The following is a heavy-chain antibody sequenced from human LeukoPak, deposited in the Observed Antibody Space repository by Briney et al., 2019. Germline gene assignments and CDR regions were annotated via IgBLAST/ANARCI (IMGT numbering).Heavy chain of an antibody. CDR2: IHYTGNT. CDR1: GDSISSYY. J-gene: IGHJ6*03. D-gene: IGHD6-13*01. V-gene: IGHV4-59*12. Sequence: SETLSLTCTVSGDSISSYYWSWIRQPPGKGLEWIGYIHYTGNTKYNPSLKSRVTISVDTSKNQFSLKLSSVTAADTAVYYCASPGIAAAGAYYYYYMDVWGKGTTVTVSS. CDR3: ASPGIAAAGAYYYYYMDV.